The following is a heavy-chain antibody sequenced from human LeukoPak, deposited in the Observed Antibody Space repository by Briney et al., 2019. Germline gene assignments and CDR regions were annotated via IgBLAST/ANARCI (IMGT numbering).Heavy chain of an antibody. CDR1: GGSFSGYY. CDR2: IYTSGST. Sequence: PSETLSLTCAVYGGSFSGYYWSWIRQPAGKGLEWIGRIYTSGSTNYNPSLKSRVTMSVDTSKNQFSLKLSSVTAADTAVYYCARSGSYYEGAFDIWGQGTMVTVSS. D-gene: IGHD1-26*01. CDR3: ARSGSYYEGAFDI. V-gene: IGHV4-59*10. J-gene: IGHJ3*02.